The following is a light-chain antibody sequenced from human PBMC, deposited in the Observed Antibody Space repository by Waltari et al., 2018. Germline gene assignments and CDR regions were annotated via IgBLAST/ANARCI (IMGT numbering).Light chain of an antibody. Sequence: SSVLTQAPSVSVAPGQTATGTCGGDNIGRRRVHWYQQKPGRGPVLVVYLDSDRPSGIPERFSGSKSGNAATLTISRVEAGDEADYYCHVWDANTVMFGGGTKLTVL. CDR2: LDS. CDR3: HVWDANTVM. V-gene: IGLV3-21*02. J-gene: IGLJ3*02. CDR1: NIGRRR.